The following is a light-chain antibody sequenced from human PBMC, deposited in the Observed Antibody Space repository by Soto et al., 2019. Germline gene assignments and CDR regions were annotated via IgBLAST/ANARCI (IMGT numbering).Light chain of an antibody. CDR2: GAS. Sequence: VLTQTPGTLSLSPGERATLSCRASQSVSSTSLAWYQQKPGQAPRLLIYGASSRATGIPDRFSGSGSGTDFTLTISRLEPEDFAVYYCHQYGNYGITFGQRRLPAVK. J-gene: IGKJ5*01. V-gene: IGKV3-20*01. CDR1: QSVSSTS. CDR3: HQYGNYGIT.